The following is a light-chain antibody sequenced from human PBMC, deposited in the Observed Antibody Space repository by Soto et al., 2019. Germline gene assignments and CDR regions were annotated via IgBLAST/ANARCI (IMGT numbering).Light chain of an antibody. CDR2: EDN. J-gene: IGLJ2*01. Sequence: NFMLTQPHSVSESPGKTVTISCTRSSGSIASNYVQWYQQRPGSAPTTVIYEDNQRPSGVPDRFSGSIDSSSNSASLTISGLKTADEADYYCQSYDSSSCVFGGGTKLTVL. CDR1: SGSIASNY. CDR3: QSYDSSSCV. V-gene: IGLV6-57*04.